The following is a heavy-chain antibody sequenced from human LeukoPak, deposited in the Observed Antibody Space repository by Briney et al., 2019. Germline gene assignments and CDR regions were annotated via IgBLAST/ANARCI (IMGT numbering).Heavy chain of an antibody. Sequence: SETLSLTCSVSGDSISSYYWNWIRQPPGKGLEWIGYIYYTGSTNYNPSLKSRVAMSVDTSKNQFSLSLTSVTAADTAVYYCARTRGAAVNFDYWGQGTLVTVSS. J-gene: IGHJ4*02. D-gene: IGHD6-13*01. V-gene: IGHV4-59*01. CDR3: ARTRGAAVNFDY. CDR2: IYYTGST. CDR1: GDSISSYY.